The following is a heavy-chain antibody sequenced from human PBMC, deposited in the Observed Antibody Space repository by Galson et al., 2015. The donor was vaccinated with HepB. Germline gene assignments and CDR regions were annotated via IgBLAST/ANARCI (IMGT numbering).Heavy chain of an antibody. V-gene: IGHV3-23*01. CDR1: GFTFSSYA. CDR2: IGTRGGT. J-gene: IGHJ4*02. CDR3: AKGDSSAWPYCFDS. Sequence: SRRLSCAASGFTFSSYAMGWVRQAPGKGLELVSSIGTRGGTDYADFVKGRFTISRDNSKNTLYLQMDSLRAEDTAIFYCAKGDSSAWPYCFDSWGQGTLVTVSS. D-gene: IGHD6-19*01.